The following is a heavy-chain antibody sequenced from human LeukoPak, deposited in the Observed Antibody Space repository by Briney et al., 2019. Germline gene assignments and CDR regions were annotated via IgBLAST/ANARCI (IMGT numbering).Heavy chain of an antibody. CDR3: ARGDSGSYRGGAFDI. CDR2: ISSSGSTI. D-gene: IGHD1-26*01. CDR1: GFTFSSYG. J-gene: IGHJ3*02. Sequence: GGSLRLSCAASGFTFSSYGMSWVRQAPGKGLEWVSYISSSGSTIYYADSVKGRFTISRDNAKNSLYLQMNSLRAEDTAVYYCARGDSGSYRGGAFDIWGQGTMVTVSS. V-gene: IGHV3-48*04.